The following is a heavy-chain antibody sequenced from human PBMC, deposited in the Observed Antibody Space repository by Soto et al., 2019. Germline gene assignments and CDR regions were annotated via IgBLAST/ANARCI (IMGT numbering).Heavy chain of an antibody. V-gene: IGHV3-48*04. CDR3: AKDRGSGTPYGHYYGMDV. D-gene: IGHD3-10*01. J-gene: IGHJ6*01. CDR2: IPTSSSPT. CDR1: GFTFIDYS. Sequence: GGPLIHSWAASGFTFIDYSGHWVRQAPGKGLEWVSYIPTSSSPTYYADAVKGRFTISRDNAKNSLYLQMNSLRAEDTALYYCAKDRGSGTPYGHYYGMDVWGQGPTVTVSS.